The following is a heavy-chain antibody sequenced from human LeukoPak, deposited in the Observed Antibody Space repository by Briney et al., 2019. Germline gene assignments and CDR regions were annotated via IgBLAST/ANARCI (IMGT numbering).Heavy chain of an antibody. V-gene: IGHV3-11*04. CDR1: GFTFSDYY. J-gene: IGHJ6*03. Sequence: GGSLRLSCAASGFTFSDYYMSWIRQAPGKGVEWVSYISSSGSTIYYADSVKGRFTISRDNAKNSLYLQMNSLRAEDTAVYYCARKERGYSGYDYYYYYMDVWGKGTTVTVSS. CDR3: ARKERGYSGYDYYYYYMDV. D-gene: IGHD5-12*01. CDR2: ISSSGSTI.